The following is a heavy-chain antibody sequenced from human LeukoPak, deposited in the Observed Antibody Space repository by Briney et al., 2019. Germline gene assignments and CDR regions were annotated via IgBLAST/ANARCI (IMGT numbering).Heavy chain of an antibody. J-gene: IGHJ4*02. D-gene: IGHD1-26*01. Sequence: GASVKVSCKASGGTFSSYTISWVRQAPGQGLEWMGRIIPILGIANYAQKFQGRVTITADKSTSTAYMELSSLRSEDTAVYYCARGSFPDVGALLFDYWGQGTLVTVPS. CDR3: ARGSFPDVGALLFDY. V-gene: IGHV1-69*02. CDR2: IIPILGIA. CDR1: GGTFSSYT.